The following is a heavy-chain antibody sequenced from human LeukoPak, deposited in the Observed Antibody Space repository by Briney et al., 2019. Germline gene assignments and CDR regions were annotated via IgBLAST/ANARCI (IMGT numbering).Heavy chain of an antibody. CDR1: GFIFSSSA. D-gene: IGHD7-27*01. Sequence: GGSLRLSCAVSGFIFSSSAMSWVRQAPGKGLEWVSAISGGGDDTSYADSARGRFTVSRDNSMNTLYLQMNSLRAEDTAVYYCARPLGKGQDYWGQGTLVTVSS. J-gene: IGHJ4*02. CDR2: ISGGGDDT. V-gene: IGHV3-23*01. CDR3: ARPLGKGQDY.